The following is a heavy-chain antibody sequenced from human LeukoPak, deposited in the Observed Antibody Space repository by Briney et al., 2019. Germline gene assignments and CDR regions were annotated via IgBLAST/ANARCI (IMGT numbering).Heavy chain of an antibody. Sequence: SETLSLTCTVSGGSISSSSYYWGWIRQPPGKGLEWIGSIYYSGSTYYNPSLTSRVTISVDTSKNQFSLKLSSVTAADTAVYYCAPMGVPAATLLGIYNWFDPWGQGTLVTVSS. J-gene: IGHJ5*02. D-gene: IGHD2-2*01. CDR3: APMGVPAATLLGIYNWFDP. CDR2: IYYSGST. V-gene: IGHV4-39*01. CDR1: GGSISSSSYY.